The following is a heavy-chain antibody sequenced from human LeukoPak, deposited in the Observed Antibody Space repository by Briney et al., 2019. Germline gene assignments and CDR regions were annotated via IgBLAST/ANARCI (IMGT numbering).Heavy chain of an antibody. CDR2: ISSSSSYI. D-gene: IGHD3-3*01. CDR1: GFTLSSYS. J-gene: IGHJ6*02. Sequence: PGGSLRLSCAASGFTLSSYSMNWVRQAPGKGLEWVSSISSSSSYIYYADSVKGRFTISRDNAKNSLYLQMNSLRAEDTAVYYCARDLAYGDDFWSGYYYGMDVWGQGTTVTVSS. CDR3: ARDLAYGDDFWSGYYYGMDV. V-gene: IGHV3-21*01.